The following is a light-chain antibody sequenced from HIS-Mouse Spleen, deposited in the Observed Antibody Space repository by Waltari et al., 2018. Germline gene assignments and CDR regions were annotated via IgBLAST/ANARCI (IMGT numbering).Light chain of an antibody. CDR2: EGS. J-gene: IGLJ2*01. V-gene: IGLV2-23*01. CDR1: SSDVGSYNL. CDR3: CSYAGSSTFVV. Sequence: QSALTQPASVSGSPGQSITISCTGTSSDVGSYNLVSWYQQHPGKAPKLIIYEGSKRPSGVSNRSLGSKHGTTASLTISGLQAEDEADYYCCSYAGSSTFVVFGGGTKLTVL.